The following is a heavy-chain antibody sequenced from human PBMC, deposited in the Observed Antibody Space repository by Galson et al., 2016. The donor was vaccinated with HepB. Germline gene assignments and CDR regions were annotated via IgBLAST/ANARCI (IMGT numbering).Heavy chain of an antibody. V-gene: IGHV4-59*01. Sequence: ETLSLTCTVSGGSINNYYWNWIRQPPGKGLEWIGYIYYNGFTNYNPSLESRVTISVDTSKNQLSLWLSSVTAADTAVYYCARWNEGCDYWGQGTLVSVSS. J-gene: IGHJ4*02. D-gene: IGHD1-1*01. CDR2: IYYNGFT. CDR1: GGSINNYY. CDR3: ARWNEGCDY.